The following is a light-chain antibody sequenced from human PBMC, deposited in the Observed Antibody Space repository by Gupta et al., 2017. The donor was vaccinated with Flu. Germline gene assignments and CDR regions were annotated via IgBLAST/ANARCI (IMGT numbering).Light chain of an antibody. CDR3: QSYETRIPHWV. Sequence: ISLPTTVTSMHVVVYHRVPSYHHHSETAPKLLIFDYHARPSGISMRFSGSRSGTASSLTTTGLQAEDDAVYYCQSYETRIPHWVFGGGTKLTVL. V-gene: IGLV2-14*03. J-gene: IGLJ3*02. CDR2: DYH. CDR1: SMHVVVYHR.